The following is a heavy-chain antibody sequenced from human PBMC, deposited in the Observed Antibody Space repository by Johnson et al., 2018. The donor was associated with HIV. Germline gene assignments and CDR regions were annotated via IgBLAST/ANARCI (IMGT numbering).Heavy chain of an antibody. J-gene: IGHJ3*01. Sequence: QVQLVESGGGVVQPGRSLRLSCAASGFTFSSYAMHWVRQAPGKGLEWVAVISYDGSNKYYADSVKGRFTISRDNSDNTMYLQMNSRRDEDTAVYYCARAPRDAFDVWGQGTMVTVSS. V-gene: IGHV3-30*14. CDR1: GFTFSSYA. CDR3: ARAPRDAFDV. CDR2: ISYDGSNK.